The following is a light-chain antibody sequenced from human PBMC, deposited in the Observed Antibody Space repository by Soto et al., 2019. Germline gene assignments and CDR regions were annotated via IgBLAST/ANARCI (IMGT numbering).Light chain of an antibody. J-gene: IGLJ1*01. V-gene: IGLV2-8*01. Sequence: QSVLTQPPSASGSHGQSVTISCTGTSSDVGGYNYVSWYQQHPGKAPKLMISDVSKRPSGVPDRFSGSKSGNTASLTVSGLQAEDEADYYCSSYAGSNNFDVFGTGTKVTVL. CDR1: SSDVGGYNY. CDR3: SSYAGSNNFDV. CDR2: DVS.